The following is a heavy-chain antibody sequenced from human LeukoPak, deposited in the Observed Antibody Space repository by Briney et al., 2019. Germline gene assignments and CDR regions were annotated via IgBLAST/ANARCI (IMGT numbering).Heavy chain of an antibody. J-gene: IGHJ4*02. CDR3: AKAKVVVAATSSFDY. V-gene: IGHV3-9*01. Sequence: PGGSLRLSCAASGFTFDDYAMHWVRQAPGKGLEWVSGISWNSGSIGYADSVKGRFTISRGNAKNSLYLQMNSLRAEDTALYYCAKAKVVVAATSSFDYWGQGTLDTVSS. D-gene: IGHD2-15*01. CDR2: ISWNSGSI. CDR1: GFTFDDYA.